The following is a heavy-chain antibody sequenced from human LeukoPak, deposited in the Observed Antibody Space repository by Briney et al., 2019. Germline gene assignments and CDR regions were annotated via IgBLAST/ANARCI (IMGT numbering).Heavy chain of an antibody. CDR2: INANAINT. J-gene: IGHJ5*02. CDR1: GFAFSVSA. CDR3: AKPISGGLAVTADWFDP. D-gene: IGHD6-19*01. V-gene: IGHV3-23*01. Sequence: AGGSLRLSCEAAGFAFSVSAMTWVRQATGTGLEWVATINANAINTYYAASVKGRFTISRDNSKSTLYLQLNSLRAEDTAVYYCAKPISGGLAVTADWFDPWGQGTLVIVSS.